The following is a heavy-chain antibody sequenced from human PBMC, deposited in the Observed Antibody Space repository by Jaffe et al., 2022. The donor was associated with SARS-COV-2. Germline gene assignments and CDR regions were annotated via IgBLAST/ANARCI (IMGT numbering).Heavy chain of an antibody. J-gene: IGHJ5*02. CDR2: IYYSGST. CDR1: GGSISSYY. V-gene: IGHV4-59*01. Sequence: QVQLQESGPGLVKPSETLSLTCTVSGGSISSYYWSWIRQPPGKGLEWIGYIYYSGSTNYNPSLKSRVTISVDTSKNQFSLKLSSVTAADTAVYYCARDKNLHDWFDPWGQGTLVTVSS. CDR3: ARDKNLHDWFDP.